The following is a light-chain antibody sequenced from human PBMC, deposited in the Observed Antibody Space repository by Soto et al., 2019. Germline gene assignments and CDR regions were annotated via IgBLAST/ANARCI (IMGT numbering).Light chain of an antibody. V-gene: IGKV3-20*01. CDR1: QRVSTSF. Sequence: EVVLTQSPGTLSLSPGESATLSCRASQRVSTSFIAWYQQKPGQAPRLLMYGASNRATGIPDRFSGSGSGTDFTLTISSLQSEDFAVYYCQQYNHWPSFGPGTKVDIK. CDR2: GAS. CDR3: QQYNHWPS. J-gene: IGKJ3*01.